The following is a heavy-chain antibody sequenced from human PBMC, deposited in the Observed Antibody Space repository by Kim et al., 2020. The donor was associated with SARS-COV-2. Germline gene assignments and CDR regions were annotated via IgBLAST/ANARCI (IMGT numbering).Heavy chain of an antibody. D-gene: IGHD2-15*01. V-gene: IGHV3-30*02. J-gene: IGHJ4*02. Sequence: KGRFTITRDNSKNTLYLQMNSLRAEDTAVYYCAKDRLVYCSGGSCYPLDYWGQGTLVTVSS. CDR3: AKDRLVYCSGGSCYPLDY.